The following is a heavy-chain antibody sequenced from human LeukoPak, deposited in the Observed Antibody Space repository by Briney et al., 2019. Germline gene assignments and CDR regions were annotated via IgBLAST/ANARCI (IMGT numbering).Heavy chain of an antibody. D-gene: IGHD3-10*01. V-gene: IGHV4-61*02. CDR1: GGSISSSNYY. Sequence: TTSETLSLTCTVSGGSISSSNYYWSWIRQPAGKGLEWIGRIYTSGTTNYNPSLKSRVTISIDTSKNQFSLKLSSVTAADTAVYYCARGLWFGDESPPYFDYWGQGTLVTVSS. CDR2: IYTSGTT. J-gene: IGHJ4*02. CDR3: ARGLWFGDESPPYFDY.